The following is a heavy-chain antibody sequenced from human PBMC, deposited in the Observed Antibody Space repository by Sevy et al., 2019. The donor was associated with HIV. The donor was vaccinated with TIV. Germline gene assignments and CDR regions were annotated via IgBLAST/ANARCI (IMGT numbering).Heavy chain of an antibody. D-gene: IGHD6-19*01. V-gene: IGHV1-2*02. J-gene: IGHJ4*02. CDR1: GYTFTGYY. CDR3: ARAAYSSGWYIYFDY. CDR2: INPNSGGT. Sequence: ASVKVSCKASGYTFTGYYMHWVRQAPGQGLEWMGWINPNSGGTNYAQKFQGRVTMTRDTSISTAYMELSRLRSDDTAVYYCARAAYSSGWYIYFDYWGQGTLVTVSS.